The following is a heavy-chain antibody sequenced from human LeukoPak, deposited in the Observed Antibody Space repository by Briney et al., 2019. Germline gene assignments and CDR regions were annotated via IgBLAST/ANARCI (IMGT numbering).Heavy chain of an antibody. Sequence: PSETLSLTCTVSGGSISSHYWSWIRQPPGKGLEWIGYIYYSGSTNYNPSLKSRVTISVDTSKNQFSLKLSSVTAADTAVYYCARVGGSQQMDYWGQGALVTVSS. J-gene: IGHJ4*02. CDR1: GGSISSHY. V-gene: IGHV4-59*11. D-gene: IGHD1-26*01. CDR3: ARVGGSQQMDY. CDR2: IYYSGST.